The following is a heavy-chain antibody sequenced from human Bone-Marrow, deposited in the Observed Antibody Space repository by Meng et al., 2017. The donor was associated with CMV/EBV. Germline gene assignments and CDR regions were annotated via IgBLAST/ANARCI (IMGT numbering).Heavy chain of an antibody. CDR2: IRSKAYGGTT. Sequence: GESLKISCTASGFTFGDYAMSWVRQAPGKGLEWVGFIRSKAYGGTTEYAASVKGRFTISRDDSKSIAYLQMNSLKTEDTAVYYCTRGGWGYCSSTSCYPLYFDYWGQGTLVTVSS. J-gene: IGHJ4*02. V-gene: IGHV3-49*04. D-gene: IGHD2-2*01. CDR3: TRGGWGYCSSTSCYPLYFDY. CDR1: GFTFGDYA.